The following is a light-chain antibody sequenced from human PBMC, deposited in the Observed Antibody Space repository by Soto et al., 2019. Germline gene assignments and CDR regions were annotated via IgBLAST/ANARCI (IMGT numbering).Light chain of an antibody. Sequence: QSALTQPVSVSGSPGQSITISCTGTSSDVGGYGYVSWYQQQPGKAPKLIIYEVTNRPSGISSRFSASKSGNTASLTISGLQAEDEADYYCSSYASSGTKVFGSGTKLTVL. CDR1: SSDVGGYGY. V-gene: IGLV2-14*01. CDR2: EVT. J-gene: IGLJ1*01. CDR3: SSYASSGTKV.